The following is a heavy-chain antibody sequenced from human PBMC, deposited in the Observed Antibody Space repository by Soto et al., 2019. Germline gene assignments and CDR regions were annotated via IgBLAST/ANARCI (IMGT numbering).Heavy chain of an antibody. J-gene: IGHJ4*02. V-gene: IGHV3-33*01. CDR2: IWSDGSND. CDR1: VFTFRSSA. Sequence: QVQLVESGGGVVQPGRSLRLSCAASVFTFRSSAMHWVRQAPGKGLDWVALIWSDGSNDYYADSVKGRFSISRDNSKNTVYLQMNSLRAEDTAVYYCARAGDGYNWGRFDWGQGTLVTVSS. D-gene: IGHD5-12*01. CDR3: ARAGDGYNWGRFD.